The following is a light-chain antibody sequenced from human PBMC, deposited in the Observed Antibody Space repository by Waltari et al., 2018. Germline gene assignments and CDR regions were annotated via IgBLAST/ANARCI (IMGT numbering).Light chain of an antibody. J-gene: IGLJ3*02. CDR3: GGWDDSLNGWV. V-gene: IGLV1-47*01. CDR1: NSNIGNNH. Sequence: QSVMTQPPSASGTPGQRVTISCSGSNSNIGNNHVYWYQQLPGAAPKLLIYWNNQRPSGVPGRFSVSKSGTSASLAISGLRSEDEGDYYCGGWDDSLNGWVFGGGTKLTVL. CDR2: WNN.